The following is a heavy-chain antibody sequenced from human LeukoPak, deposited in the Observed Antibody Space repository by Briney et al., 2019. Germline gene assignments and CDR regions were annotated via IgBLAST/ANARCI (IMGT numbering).Heavy chain of an antibody. J-gene: IGHJ2*01. Sequence: GGSLRLSCAASGFTFSTNYMNWVRQAPGKGLEWVSVIDTAGDTYYPGSVKGRFTISRENAKNSLYLQMNSLRAGDTAVYYCARAGYGYLYFDLWGRGTLVTVSS. CDR2: IDTAGDT. CDR3: ARAGYGYLYFDL. D-gene: IGHD5-18*01. V-gene: IGHV3-13*01. CDR1: GFTFSTNY.